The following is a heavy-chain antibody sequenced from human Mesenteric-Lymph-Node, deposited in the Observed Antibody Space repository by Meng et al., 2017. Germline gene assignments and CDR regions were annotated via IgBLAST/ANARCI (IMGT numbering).Heavy chain of an antibody. CDR1: GFTFSTYA. CDR2: ISSSSSYI. J-gene: IGHJ3*02. CDR3: ARDLDPTGAFDI. Sequence: GGSLRLSCEASGFTFSTYAMTWVRQAPGRGLEWVSSISSSSSYIYYADSVKGRFTISRDNAKNSLYLQMNSLRAEDTAVYYCARDLDPTGAFDIWGQGTMVTVSS. V-gene: IGHV3-21*01.